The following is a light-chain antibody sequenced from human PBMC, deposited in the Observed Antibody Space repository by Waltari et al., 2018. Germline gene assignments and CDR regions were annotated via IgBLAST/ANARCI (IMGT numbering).Light chain of an antibody. CDR2: AAS. CDR1: QSISSY. Sequence: DIQMTQSPSSLSASVGDRVTITCRASQSISSYLNWYQQKPGKAPKILIYAASSLQSVVPSRFSGSGSGTEFTLTISSLQPEDFATYYCQQSYSTPFTFGPGTKVDIK. V-gene: IGKV1-39*01. CDR3: QQSYSTPFT. J-gene: IGKJ3*01.